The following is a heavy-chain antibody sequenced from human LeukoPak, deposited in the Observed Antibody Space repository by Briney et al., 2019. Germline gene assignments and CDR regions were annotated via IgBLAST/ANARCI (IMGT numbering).Heavy chain of an antibody. Sequence: GGSLRLSCAASGFTVSSNYMSWVRQAPGKGLEWVSVIYSGGSTYYADSVKGRFTISRDNSKNTLYLQMNSLRAEDTAVYYCATTPYDFWSGYHPPTLYFDYWGQGTLVTVSS. CDR3: ATTPYDFWSGYHPPTLYFDY. D-gene: IGHD3-3*01. V-gene: IGHV3-53*01. J-gene: IGHJ4*02. CDR2: IYSGGST. CDR1: GFTVSSNY.